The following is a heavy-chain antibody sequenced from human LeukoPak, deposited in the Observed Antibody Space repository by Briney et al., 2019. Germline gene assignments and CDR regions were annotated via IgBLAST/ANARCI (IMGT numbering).Heavy chain of an antibody. J-gene: IGHJ4*02. CDR2: IHYRGST. CDR3: AREPSAGSSIGVFDY. Sequence: SETLSLTCTVSSGSLTSYFWNWIRQPPGKGLEWIGYIHYRGSTNYNPSLKSRVTMSVDTSKNQFSLMLSSVTAADTAVYYCAREPSAGSSIGVFDYWGQGTLVTVSS. D-gene: IGHD3-10*01. CDR1: SGSLTSYF. V-gene: IGHV4-59*12.